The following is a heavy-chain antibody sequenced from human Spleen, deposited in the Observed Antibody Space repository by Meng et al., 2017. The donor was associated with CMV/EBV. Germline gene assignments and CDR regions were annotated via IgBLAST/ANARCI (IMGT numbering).Heavy chain of an antibody. V-gene: IGHV4-4*07. D-gene: IGHD3-16*01. J-gene: IGHJ4*02. Sequence: QVKLPESGPGLVKPSETLSLTCIVSGASIKNYNWNWVRQPAGQGLEWIGLIQVIGHTVYNPSLKSRVTVSLDASKSQFSLTLNSVTAADTATYYCAGSRPGGGACDYWGQGILVTVSS. CDR2: IQVIGHT. CDR3: AGSRPGGGACDY. CDR1: GASIKNYN.